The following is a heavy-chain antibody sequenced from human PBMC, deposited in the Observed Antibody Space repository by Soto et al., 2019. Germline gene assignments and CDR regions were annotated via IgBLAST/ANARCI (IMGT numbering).Heavy chain of an antibody. D-gene: IGHD3-3*01. CDR2: ISYDGRKK. Sequence: QEQLVESGGGVVQPGRSLRLSCEASGFTFSSHSLHWVRQAPGKGLEWVALISYDGRKKYYADSVKGRFAISRDYSRNTLYLKKNSPRTEDTAIYYCGKDRKEDAFWSGYYTYNGMDVWGQGTTVTVSS. CDR1: GFTFSSHS. V-gene: IGHV3-30*18. CDR3: GKDRKEDAFWSGYYTYNGMDV. J-gene: IGHJ6*02.